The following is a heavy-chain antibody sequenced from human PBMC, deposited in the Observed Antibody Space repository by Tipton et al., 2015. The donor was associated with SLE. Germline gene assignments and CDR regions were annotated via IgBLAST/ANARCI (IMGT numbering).Heavy chain of an antibody. J-gene: IGHJ3*02. D-gene: IGHD5-12*01. CDR1: GFSFSNYW. Sequence: GSLRLSCAASGFSFSNYWMTWVRQAPGKGLEWVANIKEDGSEKYYVDSVKGRFTISRDNAKNSLYLQMNRLRDEDTAVYYCARESRSSGYGYDAFDIWGQGTMVTVSS. CDR2: IKEDGSEK. CDR3: ARESRSSGYGYDAFDI. V-gene: IGHV3-7*01.